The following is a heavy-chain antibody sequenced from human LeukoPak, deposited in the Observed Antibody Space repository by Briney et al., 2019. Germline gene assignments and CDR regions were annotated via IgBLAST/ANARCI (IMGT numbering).Heavy chain of an antibody. CDR2: ISGSGGST. V-gene: IGHV3-23*01. Sequence: GGSLRLSCAASGFTFANYAMSWVRQGPGKGLEWVSTISGSGGSTYYADSVKGRFAISRDNSKNTLFLQMNSLRADDTAVYFCAKDQKSIAATGYDYWGQGTLVTVSS. CDR3: AKDQKSIAATGYDY. J-gene: IGHJ4*02. CDR1: GFTFANYA. D-gene: IGHD6-13*01.